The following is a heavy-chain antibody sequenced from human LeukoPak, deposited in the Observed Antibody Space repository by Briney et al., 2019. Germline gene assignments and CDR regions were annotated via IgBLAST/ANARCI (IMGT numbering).Heavy chain of an antibody. CDR3: AREGFYGRELFPAFDY. J-gene: IGHJ4*02. CDR2: INPSGSST. CDR1: VDTFTNYY. Sequence: ASVKVSCKASVDTFTNYYIHWVRQAPGQGLEWMGIINPSGSSTSYAQKFQGRVTMTRDTSTSTVNMELSNLRSEDTAVYYCAREGFYGRELFPAFDYWGQGTLVTVSS. V-gene: IGHV1-46*01. D-gene: IGHD3-10*01.